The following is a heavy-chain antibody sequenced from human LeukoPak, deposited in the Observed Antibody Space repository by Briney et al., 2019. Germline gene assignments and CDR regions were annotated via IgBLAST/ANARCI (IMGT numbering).Heavy chain of an antibody. D-gene: IGHD1-1*01. Sequence: GGCLRLACAASGFTFRNYYMDWVRQEGGKGLEWVAVISLDGNNEYYAASVKGRFSLSRDNSMNTLYLQLNSLRTEDTAMYYCARDLSGHWTYDYWGQGTLVTVSS. CDR3: ARDLSGHWTYDY. CDR2: ISLDGNNE. V-gene: IGHV3-30-3*01. CDR1: GFTFRNYY. J-gene: IGHJ4*01.